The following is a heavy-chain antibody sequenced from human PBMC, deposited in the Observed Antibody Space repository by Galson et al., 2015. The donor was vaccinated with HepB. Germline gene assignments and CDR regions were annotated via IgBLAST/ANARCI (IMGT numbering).Heavy chain of an antibody. D-gene: IGHD5-18*01. Sequence: SLRLSCAASGFTFSSYGMHWVRQAPGKGLEWVAVISYDGSNKYYADSVKGRFTISRDNSKNTLYLQMNSLRAEDTAVYYCAKDRRIQLIIDYWGQGTLVTVSS. CDR1: GFTFSSYG. CDR3: AKDRRIQLIIDY. CDR2: ISYDGSNK. V-gene: IGHV3-30*18. J-gene: IGHJ4*02.